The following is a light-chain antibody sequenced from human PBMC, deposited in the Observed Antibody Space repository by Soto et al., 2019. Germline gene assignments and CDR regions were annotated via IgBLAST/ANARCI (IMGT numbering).Light chain of an antibody. V-gene: IGKV3-15*01. CDR2: GAS. J-gene: IGKJ1*01. Sequence: EIVMTQSPGTLYVSPGQTANLSCRASQTVTTNLAWYQQKRGRSPRLLLSGASTRATGIPARFSGSGSGTEFTLTIGRLQSEDLAVYYCQQYNDWPRTFGQGTKVEIK. CDR3: QQYNDWPRT. CDR1: QTVTTN.